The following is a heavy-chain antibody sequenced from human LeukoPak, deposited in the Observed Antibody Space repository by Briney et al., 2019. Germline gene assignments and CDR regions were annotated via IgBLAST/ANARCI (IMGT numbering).Heavy chain of an antibody. Sequence: SETLSLTCAVYGGSFSGYYWSWIRQPPGKGLEWIGEINHSGSTNYNPSLKSRVAISVDTSKNQFSLKLSSVTAADTAVYYCARLGGLRLGELSSFDYWGQGTLVTVSS. CDR1: GGSFSGYY. CDR2: INHSGST. V-gene: IGHV4-34*01. CDR3: ARLGGLRLGELSSFDY. D-gene: IGHD3-16*02. J-gene: IGHJ4*02.